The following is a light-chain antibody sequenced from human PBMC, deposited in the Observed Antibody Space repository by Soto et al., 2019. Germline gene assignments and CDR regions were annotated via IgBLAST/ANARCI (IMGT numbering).Light chain of an antibody. J-gene: IGKJ2*01. CDR3: QQYYNWPPYT. Sequence: EIVMTQSPATLSVSPGERATLSCRASQSVNSNLAWYQQKPGQAPRLLIYGASTSAAGITDRFCGGGPVAEVTLTISSLQSADFAVYYCQQYYNWPPYTFGLGTKLEIK. CDR1: QSVNSN. CDR2: GAS. V-gene: IGKV3-15*01.